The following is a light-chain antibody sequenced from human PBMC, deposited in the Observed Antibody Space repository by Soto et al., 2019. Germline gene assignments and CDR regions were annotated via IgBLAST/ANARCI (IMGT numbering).Light chain of an antibody. CDR1: QSVAFH. CDR3: QQYKKWPPLT. Sequence: EIVMTHSPATLSVSPGGTATLSCRASQSVAFHLAWYQQKPGQGPRLLIYGAFTRATGIPARFSGSGSGTEFTLTISSLQSEDFAVYYCQQYKKWPPLTFGGGTKVEIK. V-gene: IGKV3-15*01. J-gene: IGKJ4*01. CDR2: GAF.